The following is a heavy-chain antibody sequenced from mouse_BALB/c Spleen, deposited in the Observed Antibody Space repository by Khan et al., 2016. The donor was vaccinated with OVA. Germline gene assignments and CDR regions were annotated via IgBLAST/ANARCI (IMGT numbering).Heavy chain of an antibody. Sequence: EVELVESGGGLVQPGGSRKLSCAASGFTFSNFGMHWVRQAPEKGLEWVAYISSGSNTIYYADTVKGRFTISRDNPKNTLILQMTSLRSGDTAMYYCARRRIYDGYYGGAMDYWGQGTSVTVSS. CDR2: ISSGSNTI. CDR3: ARRRIYDGYYGGAMDY. V-gene: IGHV5-17*02. CDR1: GFTFSNFG. D-gene: IGHD2-3*01. J-gene: IGHJ4*01.